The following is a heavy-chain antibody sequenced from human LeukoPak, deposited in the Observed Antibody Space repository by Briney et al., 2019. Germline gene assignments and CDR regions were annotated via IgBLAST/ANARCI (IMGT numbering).Heavy chain of an antibody. CDR1: GGSISSSSYY. CDR2: IYHSGST. V-gene: IGHV4-39*07. D-gene: IGHD3-10*01. J-gene: IGHJ3*02. CDR3: ARSYGSGSYYKDAFDI. Sequence: RASETLSLTCTVSGGSISSSSYYWGWIRQPPGKGLEWIGSIYHSGSTYYNPSLKSRVTISVDTSKNQFSLKLSSVTAADTAEYYCARSYGSGSYYKDAFDIWGQGTMVTVSS.